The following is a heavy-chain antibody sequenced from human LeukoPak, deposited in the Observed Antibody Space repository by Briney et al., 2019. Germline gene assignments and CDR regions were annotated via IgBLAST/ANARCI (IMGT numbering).Heavy chain of an antibody. CDR2: ISYDATNK. CDR1: GFTFSTYV. V-gene: IGHV3-30*18. CDR3: AKASSNYFYYFEY. Sequence: GGSLRLSCAASGFTFSTYVMTWVRQAPGKGLEWVAVISYDATNKYYADSVKGRFTLSRDNSKNTLYLQTNTLRDEDTAVYYCAKASSNYFYYFEYWGQGTLVTVSS. J-gene: IGHJ4*02. D-gene: IGHD2/OR15-2a*01.